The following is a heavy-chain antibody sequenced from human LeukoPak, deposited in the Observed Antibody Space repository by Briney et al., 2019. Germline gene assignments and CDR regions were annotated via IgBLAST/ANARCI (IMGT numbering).Heavy chain of an antibody. V-gene: IGHV3-9*01. Sequence: PGRSLRLSCVASGFTFDDFAMHWVRQVPGKGLEWVSGIAWNGGRAAFADSVKGRFNISRDNAKNSLYLQMNSLRAEDTAVYYCARDAWGAHVDYWGQGTLVTVSS. D-gene: IGHD3-16*01. CDR3: ARDAWGAHVDY. J-gene: IGHJ4*02. CDR1: GFTFDDFA. CDR2: IAWNGGRA.